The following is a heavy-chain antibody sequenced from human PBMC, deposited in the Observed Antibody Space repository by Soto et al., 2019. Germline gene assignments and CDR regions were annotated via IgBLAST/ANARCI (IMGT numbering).Heavy chain of an antibody. CDR2: ISYDGSNK. CDR3: ARDRRRQWLFVGGFDY. V-gene: IGHV3-30-3*01. D-gene: IGHD3-22*01. J-gene: IGHJ4*02. CDR1: GFTFSSYA. Sequence: QVQLVESGGGVVQPGRSLRLSCAASGFTFSSYAMHWVRQAPGKGLEWVAVISYDGSNKYYADSVKGRFTISRDNSKNTLYLQMNSLRAEDTAVYYCARDRRRQWLFVGGFDYWGQGTLVTVSS.